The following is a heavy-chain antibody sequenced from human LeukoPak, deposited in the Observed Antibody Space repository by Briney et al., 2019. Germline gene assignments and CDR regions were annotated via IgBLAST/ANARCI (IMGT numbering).Heavy chain of an antibody. D-gene: IGHD5-12*01. CDR3: ARIEGYGAFDI. Sequence: ASVKVSCKASGYTFTGYYMHWVRRAPGQGLEWMGWINPNSGGTNYAQKFQGRVTMTRDTSISTAYMELGRLRSDDTAVYYCARIEGYGAFDIWGQGTMVTVSS. CDR1: GYTFTGYY. J-gene: IGHJ3*02. V-gene: IGHV1-2*02. CDR2: INPNSGGT.